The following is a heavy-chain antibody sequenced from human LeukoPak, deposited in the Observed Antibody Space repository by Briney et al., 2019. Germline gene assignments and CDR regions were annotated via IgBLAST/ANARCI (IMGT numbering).Heavy chain of an antibody. J-gene: IGHJ4*02. CDR1: GYRLASYW. V-gene: IGHV5-10-1*01. CDR3: ARLGLYSPSSFRY. D-gene: IGHD3-16*01. CDR2: FVPGDSST. Sequence: GESLKISFTAPGYRLASYWITWVRQVPGKGLEWMGKFVPGDSSTNYSPSFHGHVTISGDKSISTAYLQWNSPKASDTAMYYCARLGLYSPSSFRYWGQGDLVTVSS.